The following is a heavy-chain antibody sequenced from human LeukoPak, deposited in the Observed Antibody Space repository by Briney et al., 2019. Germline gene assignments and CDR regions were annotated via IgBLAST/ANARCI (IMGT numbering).Heavy chain of an antibody. CDR3: ARDRTGYIGYEGDPFDI. J-gene: IGHJ3*02. V-gene: IGHV4-4*07. CDR2: IHTSGST. D-gene: IGHD5-12*01. CDR1: GGSFSSHY. Sequence: SETVSLTCSVSGGSFSSHYWSWIRQSAGKGPEWIGRIHTSGSTNYNPALRSRLTMSVDTSKNQFSLKLTSVTAADTAIYYCARDRTGYIGYEGDPFDIWGQGTMVTVSS.